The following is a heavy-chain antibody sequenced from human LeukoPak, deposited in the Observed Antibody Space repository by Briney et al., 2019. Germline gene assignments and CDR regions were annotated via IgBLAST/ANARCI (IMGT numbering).Heavy chain of an antibody. J-gene: IGHJ6*03. CDR1: GGSVNNYY. D-gene: IGHD6-13*01. CDR3: ARVRPGSSSWYGSGGESYYYMDV. V-gene: IGHV4-59*02. Sequence: PSETLSLTCTVSGGSVNNYYWSWLRQPPGKPLEWIGYIPHSGGTSYNSSLKSRLTTSIDTSKDQFSLKLSSVTAADTAVYYCARVRPGSSSWYGSGGESYYYMDVWGKGTTVTVSS. CDR2: IPHSGGT.